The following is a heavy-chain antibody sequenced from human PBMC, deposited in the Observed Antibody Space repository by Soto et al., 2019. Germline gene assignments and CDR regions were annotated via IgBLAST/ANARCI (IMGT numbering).Heavy chain of an antibody. V-gene: IGHV3-23*01. CDR1: GFTFSSYA. Sequence: EVQLLESGGGLVQPGGSLRLSCAASGFTFSSYAMSWVRQAPGKGLEWVSAISGSGGSTYYADSVKGRFTIYRDNSKNTLYLQMNSLRAEDTAVYYCAKDPYYDSSGYYYYYYGMDVWGQGTTVTVSS. CDR3: AKDPYYDSSGYYYYYYGMDV. J-gene: IGHJ6*02. CDR2: ISGSGGST. D-gene: IGHD3-22*01.